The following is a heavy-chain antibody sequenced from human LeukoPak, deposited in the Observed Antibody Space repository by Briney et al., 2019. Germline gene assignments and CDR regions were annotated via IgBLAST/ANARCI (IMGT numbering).Heavy chain of an antibody. J-gene: IGHJ3*02. Sequence: SQTLSLTCAVSGGSISSGGYSWSWIRQPPGKGLEWIGYIYHSGSTYYNPSLKSRVTISVDRSKNQFSLKLSSVPAADTAVYYCARAFSKRYYYDSSAFDIWGQGTMVTVSS. CDR2: IYHSGST. V-gene: IGHV4-30-2*01. D-gene: IGHD3-22*01. CDR3: ARAFSKRYYYDSSAFDI. CDR1: GGSISSGGYS.